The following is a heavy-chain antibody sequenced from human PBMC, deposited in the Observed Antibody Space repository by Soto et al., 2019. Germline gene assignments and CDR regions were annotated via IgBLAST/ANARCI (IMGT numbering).Heavy chain of an antibody. J-gene: IGHJ4*02. D-gene: IGHD3-22*01. V-gene: IGHV3-23*01. Sequence: PGWSLRLSCSASGFTFSSYAMSWVRQAPGKGLEWVSAISGSGGSTYYADSVKGRFTISRDNSKNTLYLQMNSLRAEDTAVYYCARDSSSPGSSGYYSGIFDHCGQVTLVTVSS. CDR1: GFTFSSYA. CDR3: ARDSSSPGSSGYYSGIFDH. CDR2: ISGSGGST.